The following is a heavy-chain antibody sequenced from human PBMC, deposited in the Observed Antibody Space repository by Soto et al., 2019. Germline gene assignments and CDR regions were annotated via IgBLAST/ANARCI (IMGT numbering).Heavy chain of an antibody. V-gene: IGHV4-61*01. CDR3: ARYRREAVAGYTLDN. D-gene: IGHD6-13*01. CDR2: VYYSGST. Sequence: PSETLSLTCPVSGGSVSDKTYYWSWIRQPPGKRLEWIGYVYYSGSTNYNPSLKSRVTISEDTSKSQFSLKVNSMTAADTAVYYCARYRREAVAGYTLDNWGQGILVTVSS. CDR1: GGSVSDKTYY. J-gene: IGHJ4*02.